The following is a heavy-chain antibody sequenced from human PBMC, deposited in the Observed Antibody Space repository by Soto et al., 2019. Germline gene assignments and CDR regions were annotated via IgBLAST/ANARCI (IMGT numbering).Heavy chain of an antibody. J-gene: IGHJ4*02. CDR1: GLTLRNAG. Sequence: GGSLRLSCAASGLTLRNAGMNWVRQAPGKGLGWVGGIKSKTHGGSTDYDEPGKGRFTISRDDSKNTLYLQMNSLKTEDTAVYYCTTELELIYYFDYWGQGTLVTVSS. CDR2: IKSKTHGGST. V-gene: IGHV3-15*07. D-gene: IGHD1-7*01. CDR3: TTELELIYYFDY.